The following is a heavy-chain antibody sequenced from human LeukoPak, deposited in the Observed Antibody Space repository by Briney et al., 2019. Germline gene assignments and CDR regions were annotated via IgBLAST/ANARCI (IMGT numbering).Heavy chain of an antibody. V-gene: IGHV3-7*01. CDR3: ARDQGSMIVVRMTNWFFDL. CDR1: GFTFSNYW. CDR2: INQDGSEI. Sequence: GGSLRLSCAASGFTFSNYWMSWVRQAPGKGLEWLANINQDGSEIYYVDSVKGRFTISRDNGKNSLYLQINSLRADDTAVYYCARDQGSMIVVRMTNWFFDLWGRGTLVTVSS. J-gene: IGHJ2*01. D-gene: IGHD3-22*01.